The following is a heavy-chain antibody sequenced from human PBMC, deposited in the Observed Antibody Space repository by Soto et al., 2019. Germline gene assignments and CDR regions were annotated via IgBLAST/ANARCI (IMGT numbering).Heavy chain of an antibody. CDR1: GYTFTSYD. V-gene: IGHV1-8*01. CDR3: ATTYCSSTSCYVDY. Sequence: QVQLVQSGAEVKKPGASVKVSCKASGYTFTSYDINWVRQATGQGLEWMGWMNPNSGNTGYAQKFQGRVTMTRTTSISTAYMELSSLRSEDTAVYYCATTYCSSTSCYVDYWGQGTLVTVSS. D-gene: IGHD2-2*01. J-gene: IGHJ4*02. CDR2: MNPNSGNT.